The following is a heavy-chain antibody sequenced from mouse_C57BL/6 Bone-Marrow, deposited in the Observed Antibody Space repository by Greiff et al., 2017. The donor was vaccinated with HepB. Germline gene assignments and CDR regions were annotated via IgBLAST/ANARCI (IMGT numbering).Heavy chain of an antibody. CDR3: TRDGNYEAWFAY. J-gene: IGHJ3*01. CDR1: GFTFSSYA. CDR2: ISSGGDYI. Sequence: EVQLVESGEGLVKPGGSLKLSCAASGFTFSSYAMSWVRQTPEKRLEWVAYISSGGDYIYYADTVKGRFTISRDNARNTLYLQMSSLKSEDTAMYYSTRDGNYEAWFAYWGQGTLVTVSA. D-gene: IGHD2-1*01. V-gene: IGHV5-9-1*02.